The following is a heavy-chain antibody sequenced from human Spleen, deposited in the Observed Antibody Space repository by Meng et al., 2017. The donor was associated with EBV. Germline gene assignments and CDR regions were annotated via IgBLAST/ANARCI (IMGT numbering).Heavy chain of an antibody. CDR3: LKFHYIRGGY. D-gene: IGHD3-10*01. J-gene: IGHJ4*02. CDR2: NYWCDDK. CDR1: WFSLTTTGVG. V-gene: IGHV2-5*04. Sequence: QISLKESCLELLKPTGTLMLSCTFAWFSLTTTGVGVCWIRQPSGRALEYLALNYWCDDKRYSPTLKSRLSITVDTSKNHGVLTLTTIDPVDTDTYYCLKFHYIRGGYWGQGTLVTVSS.